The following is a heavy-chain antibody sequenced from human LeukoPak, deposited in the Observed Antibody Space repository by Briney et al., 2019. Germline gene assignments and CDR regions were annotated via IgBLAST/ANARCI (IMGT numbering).Heavy chain of an antibody. D-gene: IGHD4-17*01. Sequence: GGSLRLSCAASGFTFSYYAMHWVRQAPGKGLEWVAVISYDGSNKYFADSVKDRFTISRDTSKNTLYLQMNSLRAEDTAVYYCARETGSAVGSTDLDYWGQGTQVTVSS. V-gene: IGHV3-30-3*01. CDR2: ISYDGSNK. CDR1: GFTFSYYA. CDR3: ARETGSAVGSTDLDY. J-gene: IGHJ4*02.